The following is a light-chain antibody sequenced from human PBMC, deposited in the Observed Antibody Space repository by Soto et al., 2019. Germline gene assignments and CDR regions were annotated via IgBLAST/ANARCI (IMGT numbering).Light chain of an antibody. V-gene: IGKV3-15*01. CDR1: QSVGIN. J-gene: IGKJ4*01. CDR2: GAS. Sequence: EIVMTQSPATLSVSPGERATLSCRASQSVGINLAWFQQTPGQAPRLLIYGASTTATGIPARFSGSGSGTEFTLTISSLQSEGFAVYYCQQYDKWPLTFGGGTTVDIK. CDR3: QQYDKWPLT.